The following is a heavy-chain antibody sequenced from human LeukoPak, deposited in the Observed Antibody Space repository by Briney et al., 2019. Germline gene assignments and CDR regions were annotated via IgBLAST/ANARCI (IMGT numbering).Heavy chain of an antibody. CDR2: IYYSGST. V-gene: IGHV4-31*03. CDR3: ASGPGDA. J-gene: IGHJ4*02. Sequence: SETLSLTCTVSGGSISSGDYYWSWIRQHPGKGLEYIGYIYYSGSTYYNPSLKSRVTISVDTSKNQFSLKLSSVTAADTAVYSCASGPGDAWGQGTLVTVSS. D-gene: IGHD3-10*01. CDR1: GGSISSGDYY.